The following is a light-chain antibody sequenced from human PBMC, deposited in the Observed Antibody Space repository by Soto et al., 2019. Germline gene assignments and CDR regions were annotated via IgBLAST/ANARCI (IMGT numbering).Light chain of an antibody. Sequence: EIVMTQSPATLSVSPGERATLSCRASQSISNNLAWYQQKPGQAPKLLIYDASTRATGIPDRFTASGSGTEFTLTISSLQSEDFALYYCHQHTTWPRTFDQGTKLEIK. CDR1: QSISNN. V-gene: IGKV3-15*01. J-gene: IGKJ2*01. CDR3: HQHTTWPRT. CDR2: DAS.